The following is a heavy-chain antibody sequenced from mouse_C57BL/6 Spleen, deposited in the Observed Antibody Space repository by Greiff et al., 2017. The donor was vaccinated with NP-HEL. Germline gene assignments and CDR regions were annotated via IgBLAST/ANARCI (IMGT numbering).Heavy chain of an antibody. V-gene: IGHV1-47*01. CDR2: FHPYNDDT. D-gene: IGHD1-1*01. CDR3: ARSITTVDWYFDV. CDR1: GYTFTTYP. Sequence: VKLVESGAELVKPGASVKMSCKASGYTFTTYPIEWMKQNHGKSLEWIGNFHPYNDDTKYNEKFKGKATLTVEKSSSTVYLELSRLTSDDSAVYYCARSITTVDWYFDVWGTGTTVTVSS. J-gene: IGHJ1*03.